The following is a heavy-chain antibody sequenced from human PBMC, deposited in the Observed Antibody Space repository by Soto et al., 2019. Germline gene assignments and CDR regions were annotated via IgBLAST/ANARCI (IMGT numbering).Heavy chain of an antibody. D-gene: IGHD6-6*01. CDR2: INPNSGGT. J-gene: IGHJ6*02. Sequence: ASVKVSCKASGYTFTGYYMHWVRQAPGQGLEWMGWINPNSGGTNYAQKFQGRVTMTRDTSISTAYMELSRLRSDDTAVYYCARAQYSSSSGVYYYYYGMDVWGQGTTVTVSS. CDR3: ARAQYSSSSGVYYYYYGMDV. CDR1: GYTFTGYY. V-gene: IGHV1-2*02.